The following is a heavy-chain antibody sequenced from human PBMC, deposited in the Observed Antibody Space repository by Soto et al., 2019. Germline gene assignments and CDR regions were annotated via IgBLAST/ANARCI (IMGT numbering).Heavy chain of an antibody. Sequence: PGGSLRLSCAASGFTFSSYAMTWVRQAPGKGLEWVSSISGSGISTYYADSVKGRFTISRDNSKNTLYLQMNSLRAEDAAVYYCAKDYCSSTSCHFDYWGQGTLVTVSS. CDR1: GFTFSSYA. CDR3: AKDYCSSTSCHFDY. CDR2: ISGSGIST. J-gene: IGHJ4*02. V-gene: IGHV3-23*01. D-gene: IGHD2-2*01.